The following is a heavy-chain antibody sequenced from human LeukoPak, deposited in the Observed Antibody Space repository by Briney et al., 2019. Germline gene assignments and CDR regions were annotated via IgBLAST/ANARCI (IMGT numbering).Heavy chain of an antibody. CDR2: ISYDGSNK. J-gene: IGHJ4*02. V-gene: IGHV3-30*18. Sequence: GGSLRLSCAASGFTFSSYGMHWVRQAPGKGLEWVAVISYDGSNKYYADSVKGRFTISRDNSKNTLYLLLSSLRAEDTAVYYCAKETYYDSSAYLDYWGQGTLVTVSS. CDR1: GFTFSSYG. CDR3: AKETYYDSSAYLDY. D-gene: IGHD3-22*01.